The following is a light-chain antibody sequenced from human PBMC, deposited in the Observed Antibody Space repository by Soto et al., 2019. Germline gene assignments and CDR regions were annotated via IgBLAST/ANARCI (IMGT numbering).Light chain of an antibody. CDR1: QSITTH. J-gene: IGKJ2*01. Sequence: DIQMTQSPSSLSTSVGDRVTMTCRASQSITTHVNWYQQKPGKAPKLLIYAASILQSGVPSRFSGSGSGTDFTLTISSLQPEDFATYYCQQSYSTPTPPTFGQGTKLDIK. CDR3: QQSYSTPTPPT. CDR2: AAS. V-gene: IGKV1-39*01.